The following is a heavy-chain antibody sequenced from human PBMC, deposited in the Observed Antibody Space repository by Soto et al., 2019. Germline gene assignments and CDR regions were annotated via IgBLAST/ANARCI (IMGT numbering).Heavy chain of an antibody. V-gene: IGHV3-30*03. CDR2: ISYDGSNK. Sequence: QVQLVESGGGVVQPGRSLRLSCAASGFTFSSYGMHWVRQAPGKGLEWVAVISYDGSNKYYADSVKGRFTISRDNSKNTLYLRMNSLRAEDTAVYYCARSYGMDVWGQGTTVTVSS. CDR1: GFTFSSYG. CDR3: ARSYGMDV. J-gene: IGHJ6*02.